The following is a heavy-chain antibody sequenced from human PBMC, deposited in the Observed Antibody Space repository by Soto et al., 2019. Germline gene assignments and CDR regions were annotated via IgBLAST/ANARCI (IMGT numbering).Heavy chain of an antibody. Sequence: GGSLKLSCAVSGCTVSSNYMSWVRQRPGKGPEWVWDGYSGGSTYYAYSVKVRFTISRDHSTRTLYLQMNSLRAEDTAVYYCASERDGHNPNWFDLWGQGTLVTVSS. CDR1: GCTVSSNY. V-gene: IGHV3-53*01. CDR2: GYSGGST. CDR3: ASERDGHNPNWFDL. J-gene: IGHJ5*02. D-gene: IGHD2-8*01.